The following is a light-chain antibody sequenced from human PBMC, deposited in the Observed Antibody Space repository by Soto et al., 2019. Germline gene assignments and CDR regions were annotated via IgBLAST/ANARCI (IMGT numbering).Light chain of an antibody. CDR2: GAS. CDR3: QQYGSSLLT. V-gene: IGKV3-20*01. Sequence: EIVLTQSPGTLSLSPGERATLSRRASQSVSSSYLAWYQQKPGQAPRLLIYGASSRATGIPDRFSGSGSGTEFTLTISRLEPEDFAVYYCQQYGSSLLTFGGGTKVEIK. CDR1: QSVSSSY. J-gene: IGKJ4*01.